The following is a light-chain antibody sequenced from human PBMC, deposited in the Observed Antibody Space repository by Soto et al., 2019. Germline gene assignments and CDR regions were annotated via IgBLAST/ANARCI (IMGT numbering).Light chain of an antibody. J-gene: IGKJ2*01. Sequence: DVVMTQSPLSLPVTLGQPASISCRSSQSLAYSDGNTYLNWFQQRPGKSPRRLIYKVSNRDSGDPDRLSGSGSGTDFTLKISRVEAEDVGVYYCMHGTYWPTYTFRQGTKLQLK. CDR3: MHGTYWPTYT. V-gene: IGKV2-30*01. CDR2: KVS. CDR1: QSLAYSDGNTY.